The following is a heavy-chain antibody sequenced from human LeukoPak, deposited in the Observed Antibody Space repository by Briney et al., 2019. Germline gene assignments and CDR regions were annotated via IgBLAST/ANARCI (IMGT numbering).Heavy chain of an antibody. V-gene: IGHV3-73*01. J-gene: IGHJ4*02. CDR3: TTSPFHSWSYNYFDY. CDR2: IRSKANSYAT. D-gene: IGHD1-26*01. Sequence: GGSLRLSCAASGFTFSGSAMHWVRQASGKGLEWVGRIRSKANSYATAYAASVKGRFTISRDDSKNTAYLQMNSLKTEDTAVYYCTTSPFHSWSYNYFDYWGQGTLVTVSS. CDR1: GFTFSGSA.